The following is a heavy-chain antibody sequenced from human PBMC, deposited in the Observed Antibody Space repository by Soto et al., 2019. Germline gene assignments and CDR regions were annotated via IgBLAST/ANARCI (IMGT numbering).Heavy chain of an antibody. V-gene: IGHV3-30*18. CDR3: AKDRFRGYYGSGSYYESYYYYGMDV. CDR1: GFTFSSCG. Sequence: GGSLRLSCAASGFTFSSCGMHWVRQAPGKGLEWVAVISYDGSNKYYADSVKDRFTISRDNSKNTLYLQMNSLRAEDTAVYYCAKDRFRGYYGSGSYYESYYYYGMDVWGQGTTVTVSS. CDR2: ISYDGSNK. D-gene: IGHD3-10*01. J-gene: IGHJ6*02.